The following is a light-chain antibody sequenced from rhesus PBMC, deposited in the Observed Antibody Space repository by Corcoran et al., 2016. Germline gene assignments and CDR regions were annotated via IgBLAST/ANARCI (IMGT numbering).Light chain of an antibody. V-gene: IGKV3-31*02. Sequence: EIVMTQSPTTLSLSPGESATLSCRASQSVSSYLVWYQKKPGHPPRFLIYGASSRANGIPDRFSGSGSGTDFSLPISSLEPEDFAVYYCQETSGFFTFGPGTTLDI. J-gene: IGKJ3*01. CDR2: GAS. CDR1: QSVSSY. CDR3: QETSGFFT.